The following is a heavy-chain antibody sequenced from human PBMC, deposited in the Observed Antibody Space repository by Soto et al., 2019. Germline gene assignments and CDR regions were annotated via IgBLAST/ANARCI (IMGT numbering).Heavy chain of an antibody. CDR2: IIPIFGTA. J-gene: IGHJ4*02. Sequence: EASVKVSCKASGGTFSSYAISWVRQAPGQGLEWMGGIIPIFGTANYAQKFQGRVTITADESTSTAYMELSSLRSEDTAVYYCARDREDGYNSPNFDYWGQGTLVTVSS. CDR3: ARDREDGYNSPNFDY. D-gene: IGHD5-12*01. V-gene: IGHV1-69*13. CDR1: GGTFSSYA.